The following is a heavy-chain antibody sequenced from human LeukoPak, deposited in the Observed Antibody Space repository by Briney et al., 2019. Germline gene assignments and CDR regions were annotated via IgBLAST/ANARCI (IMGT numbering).Heavy chain of an antibody. D-gene: IGHD2-15*01. V-gene: IGHV4-4*07. CDR2: IYTSGST. J-gene: IGHJ6*03. CDR1: GGSISSYY. CDR3: ARELVGQYCSGGSCYNFYYYYYMDV. Sequence: PSETLSLTCTVSGGSISSYYGSWIRQPAGKGLEWIGRIYTSGSTNYNPSVTSRFTISADTSKNRCALKLSSVTAADTAVYYCARELVGQYCSGGSCYNFYYYYYMDVWGKGTTVTVSS.